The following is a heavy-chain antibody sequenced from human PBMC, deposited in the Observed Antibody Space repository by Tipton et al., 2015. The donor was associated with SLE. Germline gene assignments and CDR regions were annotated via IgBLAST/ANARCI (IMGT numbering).Heavy chain of an antibody. Sequence: SLRLSCAASGFTFGDFAMHWVRQAPGKGLEWVAATWYDGSKKFYADSVKGRLTISRDNSKNTLYLQMNSLRPEDTGVYYCAKGGSSGWSFFDYWGQGTLVTVSS. J-gene: IGHJ4*02. CDR3: AKGGSSGWSFFDY. D-gene: IGHD6-19*01. CDR1: GFTFGDFA. V-gene: IGHV3-33*06. CDR2: TWYDGSKK.